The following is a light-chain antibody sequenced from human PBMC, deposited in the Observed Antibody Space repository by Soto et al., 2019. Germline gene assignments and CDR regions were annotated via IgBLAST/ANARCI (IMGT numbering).Light chain of an antibody. Sequence: EIQMTQSPSTLSASVGDRVTITCRASQSISDWLAWYQQKPGEAPRLLIYRASTLQSGVSSRFRGSGSGTEFTLTISDLQPDDFATYYCQQYHIYSWTFGQGTTVGIK. V-gene: IGKV1-5*03. CDR2: RAS. CDR1: QSISDW. CDR3: QQYHIYSWT. J-gene: IGKJ1*01.